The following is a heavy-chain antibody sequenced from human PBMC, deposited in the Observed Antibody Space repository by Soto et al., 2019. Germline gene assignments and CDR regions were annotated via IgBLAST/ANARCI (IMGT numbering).Heavy chain of an antibody. J-gene: IGHJ4*02. V-gene: IGHV3-21*01. CDR1: GFTFSSYS. CDR3: ARELLWFGELFSPFDY. D-gene: IGHD3-10*01. CDR2: ISSSNSYI. Sequence: GGSLRLSCAASGFTFSSYSMNWVRQAPGKGLEWVSSISSSNSYIYYADSVKGRFTISRDNAKNSLYLQMNSLRAEDTAVYYCARELLWFGELFSPFDYWGQGTLVTVSS.